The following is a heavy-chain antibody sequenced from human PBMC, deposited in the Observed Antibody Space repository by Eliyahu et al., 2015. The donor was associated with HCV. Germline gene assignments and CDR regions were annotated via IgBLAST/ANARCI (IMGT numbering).Heavy chain of an antibody. J-gene: IGHJ4*02. D-gene: IGHD5-18*01. V-gene: IGHV3-23*01. CDR1: GFTFSSYV. CDR2: ISGGGGGT. CDR3: AKTTGYNYAYDY. Sequence: EVRLLESGGGLVQPGGSLRLSCVAXGFTFSSYVMTWVRQAPGKGLEWVSVISGGGGGTYYADSVKGRFAISRDNSKNTLYLQMNSLRAEDTAVYYCAKTTGYNYAYDYWGRGTLVTVSS.